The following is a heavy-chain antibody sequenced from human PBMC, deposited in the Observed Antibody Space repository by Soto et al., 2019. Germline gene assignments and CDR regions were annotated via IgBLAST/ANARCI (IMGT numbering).Heavy chain of an antibody. J-gene: IGHJ3*01. Sequence: EVQLVESGGGLVKPGGSLRLSCAASGFTFSSYSMNWVRQAPGKGLEWVSSISSSSSYIYYADSVKGRFTISRDNAKNSLYLQMNSLRAEXXXXXXXXXXQGIHDAFXXXGXGT. V-gene: IGHV3-21*01. CDR1: GFTFSSYS. CDR3: XXXQGIHDAFXX. CDR2: ISSSSSYI.